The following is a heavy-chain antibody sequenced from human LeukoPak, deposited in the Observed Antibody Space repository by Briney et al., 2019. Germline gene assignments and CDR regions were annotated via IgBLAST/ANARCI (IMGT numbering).Heavy chain of an antibody. CDR1: GYTFTSYD. CDR2: MSPNSGNT. CDR3: ARWKSSVPASPRGGIQH. J-gene: IGHJ1*01. V-gene: IGHV1-8*01. Sequence: ASVKVSCKASGYTFTSYDINWVRQAPGQGLEWMGWMSPNSGNTGYEQKFQGRGTMSRNTSISTAYMELSSMRSEDTAVYYCARWKSSVPASPRGGIQHWSQGRLVT. D-gene: IGHD1-1*01.